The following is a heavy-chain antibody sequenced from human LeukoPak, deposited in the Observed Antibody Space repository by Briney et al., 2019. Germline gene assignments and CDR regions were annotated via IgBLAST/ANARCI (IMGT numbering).Heavy chain of an antibody. CDR3: AGGPRESYYNWCDP. V-gene: IGHV4-34*01. CDR2: INHSGSA. CDR1: GGSFSGYL. J-gene: IGHJ5*02. D-gene: IGHD3-10*01. Sequence: SETLSLTCGVYGGSFSGYLWNWIRQPPGKGLEWLGEINHSGSANYHPSLKSRVTISVDTSKNQVPLSLTSVTAADTAVYYCAGGPRESYYNWCDPWGQGTLVTV.